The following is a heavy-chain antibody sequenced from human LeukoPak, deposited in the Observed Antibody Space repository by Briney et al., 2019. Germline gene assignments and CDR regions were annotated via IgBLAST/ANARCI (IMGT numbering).Heavy chain of an antibody. D-gene: IGHD3-9*01. Sequence: GASLRLSCAASGFIFRNYAMSWVRQAPGKGLEWVSAITGSGDTTYYADSVKGRFTVSRANSKNTLYVEMNTLRAEDTAVYYCAKWGDYDILTGYYVSDFWGQGTLVTVSS. J-gene: IGHJ4*02. CDR3: AKWGDYDILTGYYVSDF. CDR1: GFIFRNYA. V-gene: IGHV3-23*01. CDR2: ITGSGDTT.